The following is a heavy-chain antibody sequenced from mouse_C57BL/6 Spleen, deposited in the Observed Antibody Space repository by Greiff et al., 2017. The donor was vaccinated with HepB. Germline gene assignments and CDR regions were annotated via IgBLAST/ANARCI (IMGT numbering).Heavy chain of an antibody. J-gene: IGHJ2*01. CDR1: GYTFTSYW. Sequence: VQLQQSGAELVKPGASVKLSCKASGYTFTSYWMQWVKQRPGQGLEWIGEIDPSDSYTNYNQKFKGKATLIVDTSSSTDYMQLSSLTSEDSAVYYCAREIGLARDFDNWGQGTTLTVSS. D-gene: IGHD3-1*01. CDR2: IDPSDSYT. CDR3: AREIGLARDFDN. V-gene: IGHV1-50*01.